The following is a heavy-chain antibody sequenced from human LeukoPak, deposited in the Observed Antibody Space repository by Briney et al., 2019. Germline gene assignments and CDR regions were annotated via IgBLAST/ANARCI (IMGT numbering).Heavy chain of an antibody. V-gene: IGHV3-74*01. J-gene: IGHJ5*02. CDR3: ARVLSGSWDWFDP. CDR1: KSTFSNYC. D-gene: IGHD3-22*01. Sequence: GGSLRLSCAASKSTFSNYCMHWVRQAPGKGLVWVSRINTDGSSTNYADSVKGRFTISRDNAKNTLYLQMNGLRAEDTAVYYCARVLSGSWDWFDPWGQGTLVTVSS. CDR2: INTDGSST.